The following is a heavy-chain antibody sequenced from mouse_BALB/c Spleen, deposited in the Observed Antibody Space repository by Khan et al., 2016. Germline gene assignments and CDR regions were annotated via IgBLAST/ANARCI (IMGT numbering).Heavy chain of an antibody. CDR2: TSSGGSYT. J-gene: IGHJ2*01. Sequence: EVELVESGGGLVKPGGSLKLSCAASGFTFSSYAMSWVRQSPEKRLEWVAETSSGGSYTYYQDTVTGRFPISRDNAKNTLYLEMSSLRSEDTAMYYCARDGGNYVFDYWGQGTTLTVSS. D-gene: IGHD1-1*02. CDR3: ARDGGNYVFDY. CDR1: GFTFSSYA. V-gene: IGHV5-9-4*01.